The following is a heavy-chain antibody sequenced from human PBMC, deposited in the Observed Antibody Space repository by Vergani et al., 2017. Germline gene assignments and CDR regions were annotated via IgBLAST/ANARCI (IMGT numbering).Heavy chain of an antibody. CDR2: IYYSGST. Sequence: QLQLQESGPGLVKPSETLSLTCTVSGGSISSSSYYWGWIRQPPGKGLEWIGSIYYSGSTYYNPSLKSRVTISVDTSKNQFSLKLSSVTAADTAVYYCWRRYIAVVLPAYYYYYGMDVWGQGTTVTVSS. CDR3: WRRYIAVVLPAYYYYYGMDV. D-gene: IGHD6-19*01. V-gene: IGHV4-39*01. J-gene: IGHJ6*02. CDR1: GGSISSSSYY.